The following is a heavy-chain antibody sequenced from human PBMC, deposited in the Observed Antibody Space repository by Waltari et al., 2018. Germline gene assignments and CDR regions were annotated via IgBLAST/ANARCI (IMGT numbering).Heavy chain of an antibody. CDR3: AKAEGYSSSWLGVYFDS. V-gene: IGHV3-48*04. Sequence: EVQLVESGGGLVQPGGSLRLSCAASGFTFSSSWMHWVRQAPGKGLEWVSYISSSSSYTNYADSVKGRFTISRDNAKNTLYLRMNSPRAEDTAVYYCAKAEGYSSSWLGVYFDSWGQGTLVTVSS. J-gene: IGHJ4*02. CDR1: GFTFSSSW. CDR2: ISSSSSYT. D-gene: IGHD6-13*01.